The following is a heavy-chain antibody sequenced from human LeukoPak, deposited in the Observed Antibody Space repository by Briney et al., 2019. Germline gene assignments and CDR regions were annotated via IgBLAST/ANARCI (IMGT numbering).Heavy chain of an antibody. Sequence: GGSLRLSCAASGFTFSDYYMSWIRQAPGKGLDWVSYISSSGSTIYYADSVKGRFTISRDNAKNSLYLQMNSLRAEDTAVYYCARRRIAVAGTNFDYWGQGTLVTVSS. CDR3: ARRRIAVAGTNFDY. J-gene: IGHJ4*02. V-gene: IGHV3-11*04. CDR2: ISSSGSTI. CDR1: GFTFSDYY. D-gene: IGHD6-19*01.